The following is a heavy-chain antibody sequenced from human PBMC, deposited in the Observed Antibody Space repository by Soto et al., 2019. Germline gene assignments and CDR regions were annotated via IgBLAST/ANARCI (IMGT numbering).Heavy chain of an antibody. CDR3: ARYFSPGKGVVIPYDSLDI. J-gene: IGHJ3*02. Sequence: SVKVSCKDAGCTCSSYSIRWVRQETGKGLEWMGGIIPIFGTANYAQKFQGRVTITADESTSTAYMELSSLRSEDTAVYYCARYFSPGKGVVIPYDSLDIWGQGTMVT. V-gene: IGHV1-69*13. D-gene: IGHD3-3*01. CDR1: GCTCSSYS. CDR2: IIPIFGTA.